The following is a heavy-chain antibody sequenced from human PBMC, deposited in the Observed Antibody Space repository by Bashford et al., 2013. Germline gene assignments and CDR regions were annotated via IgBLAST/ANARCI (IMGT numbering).Heavy chain of an antibody. CDR3: ARGGIWKQLLWVH. CDR1: GFTVSSNY. V-gene: IGHV3-53*01. J-gene: IGHJ4*02. CDR2: IYSGGST. Sequence: GSLRLSCAASGFTVSSNYMSWVRQPPGKGLEWVSVIYSGGSTYFADSVKGRFTISRDNSKNTLYLQMNSLRAEDTAVYYCARGGIWKQLLWVHWGQGTLVTVSS. D-gene: IGHD3-10*01.